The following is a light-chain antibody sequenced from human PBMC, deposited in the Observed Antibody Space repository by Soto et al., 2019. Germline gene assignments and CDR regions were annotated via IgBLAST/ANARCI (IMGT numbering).Light chain of an antibody. CDR1: SSKIGSNT. J-gene: IGLJ1*01. CDR2: SNN. CDR3: AAGQNSLIGYV. V-gene: IGLV1-44*01. Sequence: QSVLTQPPSASGTPGQRGTLSCSGSSSKIGSNTVNWYQQLPGTAPKLLIYSNNQRPLGVPARFSGSKSGTSASLAFRVRFFDDQATYYGAAGQNSLIGYVFEPGPKVTVL.